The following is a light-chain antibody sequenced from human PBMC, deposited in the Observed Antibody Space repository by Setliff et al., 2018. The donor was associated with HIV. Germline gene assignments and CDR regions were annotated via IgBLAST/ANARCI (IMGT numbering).Light chain of an antibody. Sequence: QTVVTQEPSFSVSLGETVTLTCGLSSGSVSTIYYPSWYQQTPGQAPRTLIYSTNTRSSGVPDRFSGSILGNKAALTITGAQADDESDYYCVLYMGSGIWVFGGGTKVTVL. CDR1: SGSVSTIYY. J-gene: IGLJ2*01. CDR3: VLYMGSGIWV. CDR2: STN. V-gene: IGLV8-61*01.